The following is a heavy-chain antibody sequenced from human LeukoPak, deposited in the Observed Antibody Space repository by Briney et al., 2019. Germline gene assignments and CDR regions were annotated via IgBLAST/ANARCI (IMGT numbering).Heavy chain of an antibody. V-gene: IGHV5-51*01. CDR3: ARRVSSSAYLTYYFDY. D-gene: IGHD3-22*01. CDR1: GYSFTSYW. CDR2: IYPGDTDT. J-gene: IGHJ4*02. Sequence: GESLKISCKGSGYSFTSYWIGWVRQMPGKGLEWMGIIYPGDTDTRYSPSFQGQVTISADKSISTAYLQWSSLKASDTAMYYCARRVSSSAYLTYYFDYWGQGTLVTVSS.